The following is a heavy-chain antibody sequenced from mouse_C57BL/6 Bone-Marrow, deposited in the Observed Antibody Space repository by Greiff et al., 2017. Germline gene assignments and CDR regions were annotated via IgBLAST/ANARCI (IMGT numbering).Heavy chain of an antibody. J-gene: IGHJ4*01. Sequence: VKLVESGPGLVAPSQSLSITCTVSGFSLTSYGVSWVRQPPGKGLEWLGVIWGDGSTNYHSALISRLSISKGNSKSQVFLKLNSLQTDDTATYYCAKPISTVVARDYYAMDYWGQGTSVTVSS. D-gene: IGHD1-1*01. CDR1: GFSLTSYG. CDR2: IWGDGST. V-gene: IGHV2-3*01. CDR3: AKPISTVVARDYYAMDY.